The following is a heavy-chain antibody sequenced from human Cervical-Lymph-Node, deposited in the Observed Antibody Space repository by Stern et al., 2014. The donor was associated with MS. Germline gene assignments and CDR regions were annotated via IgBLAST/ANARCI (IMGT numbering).Heavy chain of an antibody. CDR3: ARARVSYRFLNYYYGMDV. Sequence: QLVQSGAEVKKPGSSVKVSCKASGGTFSSYAISWVRQAPGQGLEWMGGIIPIFGTANYAQKFQGRVTITADESTSTAYMELSSLRSEDTAVYYCARARVSYRFLNYYYGMDVWGQGTTVTVSS. CDR1: GGTFSSYA. D-gene: IGHD3-16*02. CDR2: IIPIFGTA. V-gene: IGHV1-69*01. J-gene: IGHJ6*02.